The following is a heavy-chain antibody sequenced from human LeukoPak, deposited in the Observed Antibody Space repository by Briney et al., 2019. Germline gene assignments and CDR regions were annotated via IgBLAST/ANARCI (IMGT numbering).Heavy chain of an antibody. CDR2: INHSGGT. J-gene: IGHJ4*02. D-gene: IGHD3-22*01. V-gene: IGHV4-34*01. CDR3: ARTRNYYDSSGLDFDY. CDR1: GGSFSGYY. Sequence: SETLSLTCAVYGGSFSGYYWSWIRQPPGKGLEWIGEINHSGGTNYNPSLKSRVTISVDTSKNQFSLKLSSVTAADTAVYYCARTRNYYDSSGLDFDYWGQGTLVTVSS.